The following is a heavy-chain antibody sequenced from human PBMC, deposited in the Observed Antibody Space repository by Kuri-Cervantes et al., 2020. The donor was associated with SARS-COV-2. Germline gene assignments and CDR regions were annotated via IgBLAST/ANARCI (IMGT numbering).Heavy chain of an antibody. Sequence: SETLSLTCAVYGGSFSGYYWSWIRQPPGKGLEWIGEINHSGSTNYNPPLKSRVTISVDTSKNQFSLKLSSVTAADTAVYYCARPGGLLDVWGKGTTVTVSS. CDR1: GGSFSGYY. D-gene: IGHD3/OR15-3a*01. V-gene: IGHV4-34*01. CDR2: INHSGST. J-gene: IGHJ6*04. CDR3: ARPGGLLDV.